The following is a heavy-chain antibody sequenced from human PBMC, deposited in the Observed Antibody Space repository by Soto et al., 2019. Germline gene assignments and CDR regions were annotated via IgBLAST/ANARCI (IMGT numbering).Heavy chain of an antibody. J-gene: IGHJ4*02. V-gene: IGHV4-34*01. CDR2: INHSGST. CDR1: GGSFSAYY. Sequence: QVQLQQWGAGLLKPSETLSLTCAVYGGSFSAYYWSWIRQPPGKGLEWIGEINHSGSTNYNPSLKSGVPVSVDTSKNQYSLKLSSVTAADTAVYYCARSVAGTDYWGQGTLVTVSS. CDR3: ARSVAGTDY. D-gene: IGHD6-19*01.